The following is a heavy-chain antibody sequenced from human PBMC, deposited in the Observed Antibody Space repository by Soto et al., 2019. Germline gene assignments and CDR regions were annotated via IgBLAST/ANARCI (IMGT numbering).Heavy chain of an antibody. J-gene: IGHJ3*02. CDR2: IYTSGST. CDR3: ARXPGYYDSSGRRSGAFDI. Sequence: SETLSLTCTVSGGSISSYYWSWIRQPAGKGLEWIGRIYTSGSTNYNPSLKSRVTMSVDTSKNQFSLKLSSVTAADTAVYYCARXPGYYDSSGRRSGAFDIWGQGAMVTVSS. CDR1: GGSISSYY. V-gene: IGHV4-4*07. D-gene: IGHD3-22*01.